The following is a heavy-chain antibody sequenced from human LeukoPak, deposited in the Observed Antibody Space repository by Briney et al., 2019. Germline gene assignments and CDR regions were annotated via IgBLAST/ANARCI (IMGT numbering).Heavy chain of an antibody. CDR3: TGGPSGSYGQTLY. J-gene: IGHJ4*02. Sequence: KSSETLSLTCAVSGGSISSSYWSWIRQLPGNGLEWIGYIYYSGDTNYNPSLESRVTISVDTSKNQFSLELTSLTAADTAMYYCTGGPSGSYGQTLYWGQGTLVTASS. CDR1: GGSISSSY. D-gene: IGHD1-26*01. V-gene: IGHV4-59*01. CDR2: IYYSGDT.